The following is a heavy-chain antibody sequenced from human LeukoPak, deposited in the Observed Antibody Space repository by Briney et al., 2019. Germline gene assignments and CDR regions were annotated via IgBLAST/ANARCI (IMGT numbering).Heavy chain of an antibody. Sequence: SGTLSLTCAVSGGSISSSNWWSWVRQPPGKGLEWIGEIYHSGSTNYNPSLKSRVTISVDKSKNQFSLKLSSVTAADTAVYYCARVKGIQLWSYYFDYWGQGTLVTVSS. J-gene: IGHJ4*02. V-gene: IGHV4-4*02. CDR2: IYHSGST. D-gene: IGHD5-18*01. CDR1: GGSISSSNW. CDR3: ARVKGIQLWSYYFDY.